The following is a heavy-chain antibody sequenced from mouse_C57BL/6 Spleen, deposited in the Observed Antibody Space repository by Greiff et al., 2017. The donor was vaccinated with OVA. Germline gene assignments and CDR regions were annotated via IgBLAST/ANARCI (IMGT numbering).Heavy chain of an antibody. CDR3: ARGYRTTVVATNYFDY. J-gene: IGHJ2*01. Sequence: QVQLQQPGAELVKPGASVKLSCKASGYTFTSYWMHWVKQRPGRGLEWIGRIDPNSGGTKYTEKFKSKATLTVDKPSSTAYMQLSSLTSEDSAVYYCARGYRTTVVATNYFDYWGQGTTLTVSS. V-gene: IGHV1-72*01. CDR2: IDPNSGGT. CDR1: GYTFTSYW. D-gene: IGHD1-1*01.